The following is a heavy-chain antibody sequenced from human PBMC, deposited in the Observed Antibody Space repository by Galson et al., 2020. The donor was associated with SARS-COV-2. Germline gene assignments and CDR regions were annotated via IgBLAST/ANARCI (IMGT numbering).Heavy chain of an antibody. V-gene: IGHV3-30*03. J-gene: IGHJ3*02. CDR1: GFTFSSYG. CDR3: ARDFPGYSYGLESPAFDI. Sequence: GESLKISCAASGFTFSSYGMHWVRQAPGKGLEWVAFISYDGSNKYYADSVKGRFTISRDNSKNTLYLQMNSLRAEDTAVYYCARDFPGYSYGLESPAFDIWGQGTMVTVSS. CDR2: ISYDGSNK. D-gene: IGHD5-18*01.